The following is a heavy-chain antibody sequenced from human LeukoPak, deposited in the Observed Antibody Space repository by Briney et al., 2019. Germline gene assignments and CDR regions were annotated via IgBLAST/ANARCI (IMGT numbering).Heavy chain of an antibody. D-gene: IGHD3-22*01. J-gene: IGHJ3*02. Sequence: SETLSLTCTVSGGSISSYYWSWIRQPPGKGLEWIGYIYYSGSTNYNPSLKSRVTISVDTSKNQFSLKLSSVTAADTAVYYCARGAPLYDSSGYNDAFDIWGQGTMVTVSS. CDR1: GGSISSYY. V-gene: IGHV4-59*01. CDR3: ARGAPLYDSSGYNDAFDI. CDR2: IYYSGST.